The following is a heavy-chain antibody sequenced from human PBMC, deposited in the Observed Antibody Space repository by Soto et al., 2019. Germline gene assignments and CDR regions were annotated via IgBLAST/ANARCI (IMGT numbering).Heavy chain of an antibody. CDR1: GGSISSYY. V-gene: IGHV4-59*12. CDR3: ARLQNYCSGGSCYLSFDY. J-gene: IGHJ4*02. D-gene: IGHD2-15*01. Sequence: TSETLSLTCTVSGGSISSYYWSWIRQPPGKGLEWIGYIYYSGSTNYNPSLKSRVTISVDKSKNQFSLKLSSVTAADTAVYYCARLQNYCSGGSCYLSFDYWGQGVLVTVSS. CDR2: IYYSGST.